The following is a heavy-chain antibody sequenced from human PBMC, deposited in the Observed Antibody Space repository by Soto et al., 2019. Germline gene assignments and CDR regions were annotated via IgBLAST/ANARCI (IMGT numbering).Heavy chain of an antibody. Sequence: GGSLRLSCEASGFSFSDAWMSWVRQIPGRGLEWVGRVKTTSERGTTNYAAPVMGRFTVSRDDSKNTLYLQMDALRAEDTAVYYCTTAGTRVGYTGSYWGQGTQVTVSS. CDR1: GFSFSDAW. J-gene: IGHJ4*02. V-gene: IGHV3-15*06. CDR2: VKTTSERGTT. CDR3: TTAGTRVGYTGSY. D-gene: IGHD1-26*01.